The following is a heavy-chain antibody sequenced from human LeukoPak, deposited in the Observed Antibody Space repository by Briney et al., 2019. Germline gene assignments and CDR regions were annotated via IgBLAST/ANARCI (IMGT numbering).Heavy chain of an antibody. D-gene: IGHD6-13*01. Sequence: ASVKVSCKASGGTFSSYAISWVRQAPGQGLEWMGGIIPIFGTANYAQKFQGRVTITTDESTSTAYMGLSSLRSEDTAVYYCAREGGAAAGMGSGAFDIWGQGTMVTVSS. CDR1: GGTFSSYA. V-gene: IGHV1-69*05. CDR2: IIPIFGTA. J-gene: IGHJ3*02. CDR3: AREGGAAAGMGSGAFDI.